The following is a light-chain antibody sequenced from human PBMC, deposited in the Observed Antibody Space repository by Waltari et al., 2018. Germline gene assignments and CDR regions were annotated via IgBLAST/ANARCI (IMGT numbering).Light chain of an antibody. J-gene: IGKJ1*01. V-gene: IGKV3D-20*01. CDR1: QSVGRT. Sequence: EIVLTQSPASLSLSPGDRATLSCRASQSVGRTLAWYQQRPGLAPRLLIYDASSRATGIPDRFSGSGSGTDFSLTISRLEPEDFAVYYCQKYGTRPATFGQGTKVEVK. CDR2: DAS. CDR3: QKYGTRPAT.